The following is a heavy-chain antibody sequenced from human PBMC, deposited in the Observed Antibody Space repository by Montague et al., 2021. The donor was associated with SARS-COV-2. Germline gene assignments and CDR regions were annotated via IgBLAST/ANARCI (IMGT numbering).Heavy chain of an antibody. CDR1: GFSISSGYY. J-gene: IGHJ4*02. D-gene: IGHD3-3*01. V-gene: IGHV4-38-2*02. Sequence: SETLSLTCSVSGFSISSGYYWGWIRQTPGKGLEWIGSRYQNGATYYSPSLKRPGTILLDTSKNQFSLSLTSVTAADTAVYYCARSGVGIFDFSYFDSWGQGSLVIVSS. CDR3: ARSGVGIFDFSYFDS. CDR2: RYQNGAT.